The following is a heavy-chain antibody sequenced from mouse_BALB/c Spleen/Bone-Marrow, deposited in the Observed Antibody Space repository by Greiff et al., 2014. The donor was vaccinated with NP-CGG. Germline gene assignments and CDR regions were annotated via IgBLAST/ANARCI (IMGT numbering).Heavy chain of an antibody. Sequence: QVQLQQPGAELARPGASVKLSCKASGYTFTSYWMQWVKQRPGQGLEWIGAIYPGDGDTRYTQKFKGKATLTADKSSSTAYMQPSSLASEDSAVYYCARGFPFDYWGQGTTLTVSA. CDR2: IYPGDGDT. J-gene: IGHJ2*01. CDR3: ARGFPFDY. CDR1: GYTFTSYW. V-gene: IGHV1-87*01.